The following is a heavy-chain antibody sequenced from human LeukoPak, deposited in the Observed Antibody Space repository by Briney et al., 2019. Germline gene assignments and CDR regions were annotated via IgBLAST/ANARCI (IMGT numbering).Heavy chain of an antibody. Sequence: GASVKVSCKASGYTFTSYDINWVRQATGQGLEWMGWMNPNSGNTGYAQKFQGRVTMTRNTSISTAYMELGSLRSGDTAVYYCARGMYYYDSSGYFYGMDVWGQGTTVTVSS. CDR3: ARGMYYYDSSGYFYGMDV. D-gene: IGHD3-22*01. V-gene: IGHV1-8*01. CDR1: GYTFTSYD. J-gene: IGHJ6*02. CDR2: MNPNSGNT.